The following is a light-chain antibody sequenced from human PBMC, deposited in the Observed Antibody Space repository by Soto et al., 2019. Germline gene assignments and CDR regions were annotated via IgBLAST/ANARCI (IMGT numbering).Light chain of an antibody. V-gene: IGKV1-5*03. CDR3: QQSET. CDR1: QSISSW. J-gene: IGKJ1*01. Sequence: DIQMTQSPSTLSASVGDRVTITCRASQSISSWLAWYQQKPGKAPKLLIYKASSLESGVPSRFSGSGSGTEFTLTISILQPDDFAPYYCQQSETLGQGTKLDIK. CDR2: KAS.